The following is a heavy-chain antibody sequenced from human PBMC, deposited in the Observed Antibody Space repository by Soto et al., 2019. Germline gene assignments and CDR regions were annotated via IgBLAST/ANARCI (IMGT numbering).Heavy chain of an antibody. CDR3: ETLPLVLALGFDY. J-gene: IGHJ4*02. V-gene: IGHV3-23*01. Sequence: EVHLLDSGGGLVQPGGSLRLSCAASGFTFSNYVMSWVRQAPGKGLEWVSSISGSGDNTYYADSVKGRFTISRDNSKNTPSLQMNRMRAEDTTAYYCETLPLVLALGFDYWGQGTLVTVSS. CDR1: GFTFSNYV. CDR2: ISGSGDNT.